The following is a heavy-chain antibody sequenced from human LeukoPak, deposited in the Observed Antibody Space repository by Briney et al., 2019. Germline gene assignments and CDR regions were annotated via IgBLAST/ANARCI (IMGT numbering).Heavy chain of an antibody. CDR3: VKDGMSMHSSWFDY. V-gene: IGHV3-23*01. CDR2: ISGSGDGT. D-gene: IGHD6-13*01. Sequence: GGSLRLSCAASGFTFSSYAMSWVRQAPGKGQEWVSAISGSGDGTYYANSVKGRFTNSRDISKNTVYLQMNSLRVEDAAVYYCVKDGMSMHSSWFDYWGQGTLVTVSS. J-gene: IGHJ4*02. CDR1: GFTFSSYA.